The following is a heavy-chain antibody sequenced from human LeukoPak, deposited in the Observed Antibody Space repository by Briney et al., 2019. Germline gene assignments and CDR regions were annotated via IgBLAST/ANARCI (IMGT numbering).Heavy chain of an antibody. Sequence: SETLSLTCTVSGGXISSYYWSWIRQPPGKGLWWIGYIYYSGSTNYNPSLKSRVTISVDTSKNQFSLKLSSVTAADTAVYYCARGLGGYDLGYFDLWGRGTLVTVSS. V-gene: IGHV4-59*01. D-gene: IGHD5-12*01. CDR3: ARGLGGYDLGYFDL. J-gene: IGHJ2*01. CDR1: GGXISSYY. CDR2: IYYSGST.